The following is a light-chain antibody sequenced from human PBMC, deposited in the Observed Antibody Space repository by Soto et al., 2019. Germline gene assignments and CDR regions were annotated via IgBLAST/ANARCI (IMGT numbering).Light chain of an antibody. J-gene: IGKJ1*01. CDR3: QHYNSYSEA. CDR2: KAS. CDR1: QTISSW. Sequence: DIQVTQSPSTLSGSVGVRVTITCRASQTISSWLAWYQQKPGKAPKLLIYKASTLKSGVPSRFSGSGSGTEFTLTISSLQPDDFATYYCQHYNSYSEAFGQGTKV. V-gene: IGKV1-5*03.